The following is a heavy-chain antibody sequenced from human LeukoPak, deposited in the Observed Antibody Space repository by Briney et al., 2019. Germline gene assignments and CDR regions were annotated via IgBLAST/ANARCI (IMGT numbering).Heavy chain of an antibody. V-gene: IGHV4-39*01. CDR2: IYYSGST. J-gene: IGHJ4*02. CDR3: ARLHQSGYYLYYFDY. CDR1: GGSISSSRYY. Sequence: PSETLSLTCTVSGGSISSSRYYWGWIRQPPGKGLEWIGSIYYSGSTYYNPSLKSRVTISVDTSKNQFSLKLSSVTAADTAVYYCARLHQSGYYLYYFDYWGQGTLVTVSS. D-gene: IGHD3-22*01.